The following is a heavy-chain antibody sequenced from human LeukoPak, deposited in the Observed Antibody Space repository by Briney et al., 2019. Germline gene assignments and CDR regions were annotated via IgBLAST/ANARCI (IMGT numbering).Heavy chain of an antibody. J-gene: IGHJ1*01. CDR1: GGSISSSSYY. CDR2: IYYSGST. CDR3: ARERAGYYDSSGTTFQH. V-gene: IGHV4-39*07. Sequence: SETLSLTCTVSGGSISSSSYYWGWIRQPPGKGLEWIGSIYYSGSTYYNPSLKSRVTISVDTSKNQFSLKLSSVTAADTVVYYCARERAGYYDSSGTTFQHWGQGTLVTVSS. D-gene: IGHD3-22*01.